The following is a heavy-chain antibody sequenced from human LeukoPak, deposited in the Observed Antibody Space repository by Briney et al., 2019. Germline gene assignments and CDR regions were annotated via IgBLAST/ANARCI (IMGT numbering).Heavy chain of an antibody. Sequence: GGSLRLSCAASGFTFSSYSMNWVRQAPGKGLEWVSYIGSSSSTIYYADSVKGRFTISRDNAKNSLYLQMNSLRAEDTAVYYCARDGDYDFWSGYSRWFDPWGQGTLVTVSS. CDR2: IGSSSSTI. CDR1: GFTFSSYS. V-gene: IGHV3-48*01. D-gene: IGHD3-3*01. J-gene: IGHJ5*02. CDR3: ARDGDYDFWSGYSRWFDP.